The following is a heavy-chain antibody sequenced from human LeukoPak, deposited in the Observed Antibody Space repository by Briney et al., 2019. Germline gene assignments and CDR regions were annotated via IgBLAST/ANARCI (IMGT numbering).Heavy chain of an antibody. CDR1: GGSISSYY. CDR3: AREPDYYGSGSPTKGYYFDY. D-gene: IGHD3-10*01. V-gene: IGHV4-59*01. CDR2: IYYSGST. J-gene: IGHJ4*02. Sequence: SGTLSLTCTVSGGSISSYYWSWIRQPPGKGLEWIGYIYYSGSTNYNPSLKSRVTISVDTSKNQFSLKLSSVTAADTAVYYCAREPDYYGSGSPTKGYYFDYWGQGTLVTVSS.